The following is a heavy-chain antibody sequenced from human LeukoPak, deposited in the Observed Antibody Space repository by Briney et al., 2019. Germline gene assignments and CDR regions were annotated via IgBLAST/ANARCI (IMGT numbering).Heavy chain of an antibody. CDR3: ARGSYCSGGSCVYYYYYGMDV. V-gene: IGHV3-33*08. D-gene: IGHD2-15*01. J-gene: IGHJ6*02. Sequence: GGSLRLSCAAPGFTFSSYAMSWVRQAPCKGLEWVAVIWYDGSNKYYADSVKGRFTISRDNSKNTLYLQMNSLRAEDTAVYYCARGSYCSGGSCVYYYYYGMDVWGQGTTVTVSS. CDR1: GFTFSSYA. CDR2: IWYDGSNK.